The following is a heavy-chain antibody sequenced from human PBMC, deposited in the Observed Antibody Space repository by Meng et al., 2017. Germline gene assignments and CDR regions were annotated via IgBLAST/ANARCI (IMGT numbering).Heavy chain of an antibody. J-gene: IGHJ4*02. V-gene: IGHV1-2*06. Sequence: QVQLVQSGAEVKKPGASVKVSCKASGNTFTGYYMHWGRQAPGQGLEWMGRINPNSGGTNYAQKFQGRVTMTRDTSISTAYMELSRLRSDDTAVYYCARDYREYCSGGSCYYFDYWGQGTLVTVSS. D-gene: IGHD2-15*01. CDR1: GNTFTGYY. CDR2: INPNSGGT. CDR3: ARDYREYCSGGSCYYFDY.